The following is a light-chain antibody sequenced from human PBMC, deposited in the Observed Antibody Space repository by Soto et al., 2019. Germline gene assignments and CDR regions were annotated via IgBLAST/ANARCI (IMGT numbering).Light chain of an antibody. V-gene: IGKV1-5*01. CDR2: DAS. Sequence: DIQMTQSPSTLSASVGDRVTITCRASQSINRWLAWYHQKPGNAPKLLIYDASTLESGVPSRFSGSGSGTEVTLTITSLQPDDFATYYCQQYSSYLYTFGQGTKLEIK. CDR3: QQYSSYLYT. CDR1: QSINRW. J-gene: IGKJ2*01.